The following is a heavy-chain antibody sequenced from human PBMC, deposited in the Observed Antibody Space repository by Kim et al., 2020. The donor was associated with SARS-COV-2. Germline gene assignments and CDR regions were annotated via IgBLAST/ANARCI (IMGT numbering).Heavy chain of an antibody. D-gene: IGHD6-13*01. CDR2: IKKDGSEN. CDR1: GFTFSNYW. Sequence: GGSLRLSCAASGFTFSNYWMSWVRQAPGKGLEWVATIKKDGSENYYEDSVKGRFTISSDNAENSIYLQMNSLRAEAAAVYYCARTQGVAAPRFFDYWGQGTLVTVSS. J-gene: IGHJ4*02. CDR3: ARTQGVAAPRFFDY. V-gene: IGHV3-7*01.